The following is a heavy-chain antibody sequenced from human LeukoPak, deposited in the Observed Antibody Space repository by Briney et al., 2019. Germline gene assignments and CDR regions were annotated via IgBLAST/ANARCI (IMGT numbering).Heavy chain of an antibody. CDR1: GVSFSGYY. J-gene: IGHJ4*02. Sequence: SETLSLTCAVYGVSFSGYYWSWIRQPPGKGLEWIGEINHSGSTNYNPSLKSRVTISVDTSKNQFSLKLSSVTAADTAVYYCARSGRGTYYYFDYWGQGTLVTVSS. D-gene: IGHD1-26*01. V-gene: IGHV4-34*01. CDR2: INHSGST. CDR3: ARSGRGTYYYFDY.